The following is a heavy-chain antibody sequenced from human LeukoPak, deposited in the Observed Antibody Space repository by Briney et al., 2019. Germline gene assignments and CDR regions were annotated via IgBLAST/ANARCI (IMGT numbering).Heavy chain of an antibody. CDR2: IIPIFGTA. CDR3: ARVGGRDGYNYGRPKCFYFDY. V-gene: IGHV1-69*13. CDR1: GGTFSSYA. D-gene: IGHD5-24*01. Sequence: SVKVSCKASGGTFSSYAISWVRQAPGQGLEWMGGIIPIFGTANYAQKFQGRVTITADESTSTAYMELSSLRSEDTAVYYCARVGGRDGYNYGRPKCFYFDYWGQGTLVTVSS. J-gene: IGHJ4*02.